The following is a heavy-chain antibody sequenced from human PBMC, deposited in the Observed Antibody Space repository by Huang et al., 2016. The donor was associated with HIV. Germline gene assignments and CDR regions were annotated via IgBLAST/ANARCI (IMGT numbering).Heavy chain of an antibody. Sequence: PAFGFTFNKFDMHWVRQAPGKGLEWVAIISYDGSSKYHEESVKGRFTISRDNSKNTVYLQMNSLRVEDTAVYYCAKDGRGSGTYYDYFEYWGQGTLVTVSS. CDR2: ISYDGSSK. V-gene: IGHV3-30*18. CDR1: GFTFNKFD. D-gene: IGHD1-26*01. J-gene: IGHJ4*02. CDR3: AKDGRGSGTYYDYFEY.